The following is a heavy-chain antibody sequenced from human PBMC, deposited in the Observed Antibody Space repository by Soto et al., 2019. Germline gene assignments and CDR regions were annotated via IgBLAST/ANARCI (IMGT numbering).Heavy chain of an antibody. J-gene: IGHJ4*02. Sequence: SVKVSCKASGGTFYTYTFSWVRQAPGQGLEWMGSITPIYPTTNYAERFQGRLTITADGSTHTAYMDLTSLTSEDTAVYYCARIPRYSFPTSDDLDSWGQGTLVTVSS. CDR1: GGTFYTYT. CDR2: ITPIYPTT. D-gene: IGHD5-18*01. CDR3: ARIPRYSFPTSDDLDS. V-gene: IGHV1-69*13.